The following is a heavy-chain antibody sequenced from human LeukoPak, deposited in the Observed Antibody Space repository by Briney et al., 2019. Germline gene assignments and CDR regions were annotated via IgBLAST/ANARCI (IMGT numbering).Heavy chain of an antibody. CDR3: ATDHPMYGSGIHY. V-gene: IGHV3-64*01. J-gene: IGHJ4*02. Sequence: GGSLRLSCAASGFTFSSYAMHWVRQAPGKGLEYVSAISSNGGSTYYANSVKGRFTISRDNSKNTLYLQMGSLRAEDMAVYYCATDHPMYGSGIHYWGQGTLVTVSS. CDR1: GFTFSSYA. D-gene: IGHD3-10*01. CDR2: ISSNGGST.